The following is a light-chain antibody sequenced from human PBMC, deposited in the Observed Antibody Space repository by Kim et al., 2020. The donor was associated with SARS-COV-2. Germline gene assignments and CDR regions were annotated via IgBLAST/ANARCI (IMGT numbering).Light chain of an antibody. CDR1: QSVSNDF. CDR3: QQYCCSPWT. J-gene: IGKJ1*01. CDR2: AAS. Sequence: FPGERATLACRASQSVSNDFLAWYQQKPGQAPRLLIYAASTRATVTPDRFSGSGSGTDFTLTISRLEPEDFAVYYCQQYCCSPWTFGQGTKVDIK. V-gene: IGKV3-20*01.